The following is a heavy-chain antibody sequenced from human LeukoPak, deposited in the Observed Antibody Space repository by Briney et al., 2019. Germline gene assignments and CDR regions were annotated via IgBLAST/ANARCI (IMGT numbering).Heavy chain of an antibody. CDR3: ARLAGYGDRDY. V-gene: IGHV4-59*08. CDR2: IYYSGST. CDR1: GGSISSYY. D-gene: IGHD4-17*01. J-gene: IGHJ4*02. Sequence: SETLSLTCTVSGGSISSYYWSWIRQPPGKGLEWIGYIYYSGSTNYNPSLKSRVTISVDTSKNQFSLKLSSVTAADTAVYYCARLAGYGDRDYWGQGTLVTVFS.